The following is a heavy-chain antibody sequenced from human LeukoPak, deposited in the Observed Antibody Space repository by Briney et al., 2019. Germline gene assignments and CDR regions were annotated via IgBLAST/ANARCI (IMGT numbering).Heavy chain of an antibody. Sequence: GGSLRLSCAASGFTFSSYGMHWVRQAPGKGLEWVAVISYDGSNKYYADSVKGRFTISRDNSKNTLYLQMNSLRAEDTAVYYCAKDDGGRIAAAADYWGQGTLVTVSS. CDR2: ISYDGSNK. V-gene: IGHV3-30*18. CDR3: AKDDGGRIAAAADY. J-gene: IGHJ4*02. CDR1: GFTFSSYG. D-gene: IGHD6-13*01.